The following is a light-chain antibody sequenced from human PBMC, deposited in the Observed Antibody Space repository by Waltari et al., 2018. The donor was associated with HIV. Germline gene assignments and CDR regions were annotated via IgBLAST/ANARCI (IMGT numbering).Light chain of an antibody. Sequence: DIQLTQSPSSLSASVGDRVTITCQASQDISNYLNWYQQKPGKAPKLLIYDASNSETGVPSRFSGSGSGTDFTFTISSLQPEDIATYYCQQYDNRTFGGGTKVEIK. J-gene: IGKJ4*01. CDR3: QQYDNRT. CDR2: DAS. CDR1: QDISNY. V-gene: IGKV1-33*01.